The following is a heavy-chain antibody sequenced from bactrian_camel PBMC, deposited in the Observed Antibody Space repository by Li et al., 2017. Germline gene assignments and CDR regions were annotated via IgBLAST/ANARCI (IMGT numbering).Heavy chain of an antibody. V-gene: IGHV3-2*01. CDR3: AARPYGPAWLVPEYNY. Sequence: HVQLVESGGGLVQPGGSLRLACAASGFTFSTYFMSWVRQAPGKGLEWVSSSIYSSGTYTYYADVVKGRFTVSRDNAKSTVYLQMNSLKSEDTALYYCAARPYGPAWLVPEYNYWGQGTQVTVS. CDR2: IYSSGTYT. J-gene: IGHJ4*01. D-gene: IGHD6*01. CDR1: GFTFSTYF.